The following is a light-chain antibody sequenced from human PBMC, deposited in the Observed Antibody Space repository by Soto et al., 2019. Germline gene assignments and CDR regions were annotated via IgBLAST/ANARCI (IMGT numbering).Light chain of an antibody. V-gene: IGKV3-15*01. Sequence: EIVMTQSPATLSVSPGERATLSCRASQSVSSNLAWYQQKPGQAPRLLIYGASTRATGIPARFSGSGSGTEFTLHISGLRSEDFALYYCQQYNKFPSLTFGGGTKVEIK. CDR2: GAS. CDR1: QSVSSN. CDR3: QQYNKFPSLT. J-gene: IGKJ4*01.